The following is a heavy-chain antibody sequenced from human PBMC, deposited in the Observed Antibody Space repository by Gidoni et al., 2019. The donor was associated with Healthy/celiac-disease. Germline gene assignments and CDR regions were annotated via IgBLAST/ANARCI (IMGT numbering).Heavy chain of an antibody. J-gene: IGHJ4*02. D-gene: IGHD5-18*01. CDR1: GFTFSGSA. Sequence: EVQLVESGGGLVQPGGSLKLSCAASGFTFSGSAMHWVRQASGKGLEWVGRIRSKANSYATAYAASVKGRFTISRDDSKNTAYLQMNSLKTEDTAVYYCTTSGYSYGPLFDYWGQGTLVTVSS. V-gene: IGHV3-73*02. CDR2: IRSKANSYAT. CDR3: TTSGYSYGPLFDY.